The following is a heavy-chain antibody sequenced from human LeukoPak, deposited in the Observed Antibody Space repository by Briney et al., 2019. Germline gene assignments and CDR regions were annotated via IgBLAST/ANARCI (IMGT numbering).Heavy chain of an antibody. V-gene: IGHV1-18*01. CDR1: GYTFTSYG. J-gene: IGHJ3*02. CDR3: ARDEAYYDSSGHDAFDI. CDR2: ISAYNGNT. D-gene: IGHD3-22*01. Sequence: ASVKVSCKASGYTFTSYGISWVRQAPGQGLEWMGWISAYNGNTNYAQKLQGRVTMTTDTSTSTAYMEPRSLRSDDTAVYYCARDEAYYDSSGHDAFDIWGQGTMVTVSS.